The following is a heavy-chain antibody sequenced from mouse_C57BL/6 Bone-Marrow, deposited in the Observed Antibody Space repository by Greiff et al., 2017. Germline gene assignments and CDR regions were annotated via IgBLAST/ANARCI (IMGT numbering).Heavy chain of an antibody. Sequence: VQLKESGPGLVQPSQSLSITCTVSGFSLTSYGVHWVRQSPGKGLEWLGVIWSGGSTDYNAAFISRLSISKDNSKCQVSFKMNSLQADDTAIYYCARAGSLLREFDYWGQGTTLTVSA. J-gene: IGHJ2*01. CDR1: GFSLTSYG. V-gene: IGHV2-2*01. D-gene: IGHD1-1*01. CDR2: IWSGGST. CDR3: ARAGSLLREFDY.